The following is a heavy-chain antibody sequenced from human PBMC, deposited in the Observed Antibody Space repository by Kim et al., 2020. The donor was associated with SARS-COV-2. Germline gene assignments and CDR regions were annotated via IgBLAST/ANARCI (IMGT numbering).Heavy chain of an antibody. Sequence: SETLSLTCTVSGGSISSSSYYWGWIRQPPGKGLEWIGSIYYSGSTYYNPSLKSRVTISVDTSKNQFSLKLSSVTAADTAVYYCARGASAVTGENWFDPWGQGTLVTVSS. CDR2: IYYSGST. J-gene: IGHJ5*02. V-gene: IGHV4-39*07. D-gene: IGHD4-17*01. CDR3: ARGASAVTGENWFDP. CDR1: GGSISSSSYY.